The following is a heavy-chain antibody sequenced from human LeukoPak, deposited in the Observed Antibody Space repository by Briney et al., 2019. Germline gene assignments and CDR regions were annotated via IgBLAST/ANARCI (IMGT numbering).Heavy chain of an antibody. Sequence: GGSLRLSCAASGFTFSFYEMNWVRQTPGKGLEWVSYVGSGGTTIFYADSVKGRFTISRDNSKNTLYLQMNSLRAEDTAVYYCARDCAYCSGGSCPTDYWGQGTLVTVSS. D-gene: IGHD2-15*01. CDR2: VGSGGTTI. CDR3: ARDCAYCSGGSCPTDY. J-gene: IGHJ4*02. V-gene: IGHV3-48*03. CDR1: GFTFSFYE.